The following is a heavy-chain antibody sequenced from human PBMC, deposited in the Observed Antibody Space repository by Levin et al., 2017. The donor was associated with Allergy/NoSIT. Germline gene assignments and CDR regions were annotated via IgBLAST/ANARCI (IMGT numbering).Heavy chain of an antibody. CDR2: ISYDGSNK. CDR3: ARDFQFDP. V-gene: IGHV3-30-3*01. J-gene: IGHJ5*02. CDR1: GFTFSSYA. Sequence: GGSLRLSCAASGFTFSSYAMHWVRQAPGKGLEWVAVISYDGSNKYYADSVKGRFTISRDNSKNTLYLQMNSLRAEDTAVYYCARDFQFDPWGQGTLVTVSS.